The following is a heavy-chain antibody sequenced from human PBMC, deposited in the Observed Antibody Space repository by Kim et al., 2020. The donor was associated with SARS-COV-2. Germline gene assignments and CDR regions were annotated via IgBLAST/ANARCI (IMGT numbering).Heavy chain of an antibody. CDR1: GGSISSSSYY. V-gene: IGHV4-39*01. D-gene: IGHD3-16*01. J-gene: IGHJ5*02. CDR2: IYYSGST. CDR3: ARPRELWNWFDP. Sequence: SETLSLTCTVSGGSISSSSYYWGWIRQPPGKGLEWIGSIYYSGSTYYNPSLKSRVTISVDTSKNQFSLKLSSVTAADTAVYYCARPRELWNWFDPWGQGTLVTVSS.